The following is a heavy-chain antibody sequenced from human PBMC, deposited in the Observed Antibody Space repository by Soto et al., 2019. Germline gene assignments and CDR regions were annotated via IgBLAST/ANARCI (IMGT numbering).Heavy chain of an antibody. J-gene: IGHJ4*02. CDR3: ARDLKGSGYDFWSGSGDY. CDR2: ISAYNGNT. D-gene: IGHD3-3*01. V-gene: IGHV1-18*01. Sequence: ASVKVSCKASGYTFTSYGSSWVRQAPGQGLEWMGWISAYNGNTNYAQKLQGRVTMTTDTSTSTAYMELRSLRSDDTAVYYCARDLKGSGYDFWSGSGDYWGQGTLVTVSS. CDR1: GYTFTSYG.